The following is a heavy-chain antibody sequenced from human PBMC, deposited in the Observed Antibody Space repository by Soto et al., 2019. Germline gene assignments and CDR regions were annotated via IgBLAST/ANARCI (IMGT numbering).Heavy chain of an antibody. Sequence: GGSLRLSCAASGFTVSTKYMSWVRQAPGKGLEWVSVIYSGGSTFYADSVRGRFTISRDNSKNTVNLQMNSLRAEDTAVYYCAKDSQQLELVAPFVFGGQGTLVTVSS. V-gene: IGHV3-66*01. CDR1: GFTVSTKY. J-gene: IGHJ4*02. CDR2: IYSGGST. D-gene: IGHD1-7*01. CDR3: AKDSQQLELVAPFVF.